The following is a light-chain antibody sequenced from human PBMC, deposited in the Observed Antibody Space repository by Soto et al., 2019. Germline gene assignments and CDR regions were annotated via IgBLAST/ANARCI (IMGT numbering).Light chain of an antibody. CDR1: TSFVCTYNF. Sequence: QSVLSQPATVSGSAGQSMTISLTGTTSFVCTYNFVSWYQQHPGKAPQVPSYEDTKRPSGVSNCFYGSTSGSTASLTISGLQTEDEADYYCCSYVGASTYVFGTGTKVTVL. J-gene: IGLJ1*01. CDR3: CSYVGASTYV. V-gene: IGLV2-23*01. CDR2: EDT.